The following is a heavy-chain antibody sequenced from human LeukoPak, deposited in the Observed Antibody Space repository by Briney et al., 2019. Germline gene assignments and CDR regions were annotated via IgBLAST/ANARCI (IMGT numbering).Heavy chain of an antibody. D-gene: IGHD6-19*01. CDR2: ISGSGGST. Sequence: GGSLRLSCAASGFTFSSYAMSWVRQAPGKGLEWVSAISGSGGSTYSADSVKGRFTISRDNSKNTLYLQINSLRAEDTAVYYCAKPVSSGWYSFDYWGQGTLVTVSS. V-gene: IGHV3-23*01. CDR1: GFTFSSYA. CDR3: AKPVSSGWYSFDY. J-gene: IGHJ4*02.